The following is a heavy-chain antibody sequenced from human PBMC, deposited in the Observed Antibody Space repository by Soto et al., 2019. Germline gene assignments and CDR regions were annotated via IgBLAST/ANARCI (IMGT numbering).Heavy chain of an antibody. Sequence: LPLPESGPGLVKPSETLSLTCTVSGGSISTRSYYWGWISQPPGKGLEWIGSVYYSGSTYYNPSLKSRVTVSADTSKNDFYLKITSVTAADTAVYHCARHRLWGQGDVPGNNWFDPWGQGTLVTVSS. D-gene: IGHD3-10*01. CDR3: ARHRLWGQGDVPGNNWFDP. V-gene: IGHV4-39*01. CDR1: GGSISTRSYY. J-gene: IGHJ5*02. CDR2: VYYSGST.